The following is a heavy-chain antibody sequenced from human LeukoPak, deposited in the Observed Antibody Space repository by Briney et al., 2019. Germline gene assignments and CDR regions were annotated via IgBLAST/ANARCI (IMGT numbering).Heavy chain of an antibody. CDR2: IYTSGST. CDR3: ARDGTPIYSSGWVYMDV. V-gene: IGHV4-61*02. CDR1: GGSISSGSYY. D-gene: IGHD6-25*01. J-gene: IGHJ6*04. Sequence: PSETLSLTCTVSGGSISSGSYYWSWIRQPAGKGLEWIGRIYTSGSTNYNPSLKSRVTISVDTSKNQFSLKLSSVTAADTAVYYCARDGTPIYSSGWVYMDVWGKGTTVTISS.